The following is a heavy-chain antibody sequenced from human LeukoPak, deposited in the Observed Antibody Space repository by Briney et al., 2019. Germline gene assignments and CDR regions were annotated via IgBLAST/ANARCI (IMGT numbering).Heavy chain of an antibody. CDR2: ISYDGSNK. D-gene: IGHD6-19*01. Sequence: PGRSLRLSCAASGFTFSSCAMHWVRQAPGRGLEWVAVISYDGSNKYNADSVKGRFTISRDNSKNTLYLQMNSLRPEDTAVYYCVAAVAVAYYFDYWGQGTLVTVSS. V-gene: IGHV3-30-3*01. J-gene: IGHJ4*02. CDR3: VAAVAVAYYFDY. CDR1: GFTFSSCA.